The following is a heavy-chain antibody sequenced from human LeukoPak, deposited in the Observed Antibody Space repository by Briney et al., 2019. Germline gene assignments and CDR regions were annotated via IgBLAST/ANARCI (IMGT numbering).Heavy chain of an antibody. CDR3: ARQYSSSSGWFDT. V-gene: IGHV4-59*08. J-gene: IGHJ5*02. D-gene: IGHD6-6*01. CDR1: GGSISSDY. Sequence: SETLSLTCTVSGGSISSDYWSWIRQPPGRGLEWIGYIYYTGSTNYNPSLKSRVTISVDTSKNHFSLKLSSVTAADTAVYYCARQYSSSSGWFDTWGQGTLVTVSS. CDR2: IYYTGST.